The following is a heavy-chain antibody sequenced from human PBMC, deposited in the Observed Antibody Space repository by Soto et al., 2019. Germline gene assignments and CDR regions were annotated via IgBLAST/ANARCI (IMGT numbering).Heavy chain of an antibody. J-gene: IGHJ6*02. CDR2: MKPDDGGP. V-gene: IGHV1-2*02. CDR3: VRDLRSRRLRLNPQSYTGMDV. D-gene: IGHD5-12*01. CDR1: GSILSDYC. Sequence: ASVKVSCKSSGSILSDYCIHWVRQAPGQGLEWLGWMKPDDGGPNYAQNFQGRVLMTRDTSTDTDYMELTRLPSDDPAVYFGVRDLRSRRLRLNPQSYTGMDVWGQGTKVAVAS.